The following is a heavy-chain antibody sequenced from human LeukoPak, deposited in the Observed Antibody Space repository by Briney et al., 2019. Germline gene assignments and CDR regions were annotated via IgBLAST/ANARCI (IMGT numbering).Heavy chain of an antibody. V-gene: IGHV4-4*07. J-gene: IGHJ4*02. D-gene: IGHD6-19*01. CDR1: GGSISSYY. CDR2: IYTSGST. CDR3: ARERMYSSGWYVDY. Sequence: PSETLSLTCTVSGGSISSYYWSWIRQPAGKGLEWIGRIYTSGSTNYNPSLKSRVTMSVDTSKNQCSLKLSSVTAADTAVYYCARERMYSSGWYVDYWGQGTLVTVSS.